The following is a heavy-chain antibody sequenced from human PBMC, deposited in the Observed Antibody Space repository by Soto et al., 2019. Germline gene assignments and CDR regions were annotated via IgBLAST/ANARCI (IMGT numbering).Heavy chain of an antibody. CDR1: GGSISSSNW. J-gene: IGHJ6*02. Sequence: PSETLSLTCAVSGGSISSSNWWSWVRQPPGKGLEWIGEIYHSGSTNYNPSLKSRVTISVDKSKNQFSLKLSSVTAADTAVYYCARDRWGEPVGYYYYYGMDVWGQGTTVTVSS. D-gene: IGHD1-26*01. V-gene: IGHV4-4*02. CDR2: IYHSGST. CDR3: ARDRWGEPVGYYYYYGMDV.